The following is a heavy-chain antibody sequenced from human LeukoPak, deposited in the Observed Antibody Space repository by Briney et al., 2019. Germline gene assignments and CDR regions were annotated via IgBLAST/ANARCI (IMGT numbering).Heavy chain of an antibody. CDR3: ARDDYGGIHWYFDL. CDR1: GFTFNSYA. V-gene: IGHV3-30*19. D-gene: IGHD4-23*01. Sequence: GTSLRLSCLASGFTFNSYAVHWVRQAPGKGLEWVAIILYDGTHEYYADSVKGRFSISRDNSKNTLYLQMNSPRTEDTAVYYCARDDYGGIHWYFDLWGPGTLVTVSS. CDR2: ILYDGTHE. J-gene: IGHJ2*01.